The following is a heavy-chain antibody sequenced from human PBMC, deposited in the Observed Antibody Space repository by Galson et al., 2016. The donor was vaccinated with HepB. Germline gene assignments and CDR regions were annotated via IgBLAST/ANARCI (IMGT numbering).Heavy chain of an antibody. CDR3: AGTSFSSSWSVEH. J-gene: IGHJ1*01. Sequence: QSGAEVKKPGESLKISCKGSGSNFNSYWIGWVRQMPGKGLEWMGIIYPGDSDTRYSPSFQGQVTISVDKSVSTAYLQWSSLKASDTAMYFCAGTSFSSSWSVEHWGQGTLVTVSS. D-gene: IGHD6-13*01. CDR1: GSNFNSYW. V-gene: IGHV5-51*01. CDR2: IYPGDSDT.